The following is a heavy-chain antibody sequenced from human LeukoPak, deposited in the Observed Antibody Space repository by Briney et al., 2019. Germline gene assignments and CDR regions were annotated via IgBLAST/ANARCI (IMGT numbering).Heavy chain of an antibody. D-gene: IGHD3-22*01. CDR2: ISYDGTKE. V-gene: IGHV3-30*18. J-gene: IGHJ6*02. CDR1: GFTFSSYG. CDR3: AKDIRHVYYYDRSRYSYFHYDGLDV. Sequence: GGSLRLSCAASGFTFSSYGMHWVRQAPGKGLEWVAVISYDGTKEYYLDSVKGRFSISRDISKNTVFLRMSSLRTEDTAVYYCAKDIRHVYYYDRSRYSYFHYDGLDVWGQGTTVTVSS.